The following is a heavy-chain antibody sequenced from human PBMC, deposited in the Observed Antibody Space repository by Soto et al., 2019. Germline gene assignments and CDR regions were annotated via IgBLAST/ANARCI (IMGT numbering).Heavy chain of an antibody. J-gene: IGHJ4*02. CDR3: AKDAVRGVPHFDY. Sequence: GSLRLSWAVSGFSFSSYAMSWVRQAPGKGLEWVSAISGSGGSTYYADSVKGRFTISRDNSKNTLYRQMNSLRAEDTAVYYCAKDAVRGVPHFDYWGQGTLVTVPS. CDR1: GFSFSSYA. CDR2: ISGSGGST. D-gene: IGHD3-10*01. V-gene: IGHV3-23*01.